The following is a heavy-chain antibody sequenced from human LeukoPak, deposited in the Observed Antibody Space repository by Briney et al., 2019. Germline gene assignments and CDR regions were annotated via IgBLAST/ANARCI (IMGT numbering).Heavy chain of an antibody. CDR1: GFTFTTYA. J-gene: IGHJ4*02. CDR3: AKHGDLDYYGSGNYFIC. CDR2: ITGSGGST. D-gene: IGHD3-10*01. V-gene: IGHV3-23*01. Sequence: GGSLRLSCGASGFTFTTYAMTWVRQAPGKGLEWVSSITGSGGSTYYGDSVKGRFTISRDNSKNTLYLQMNSLRAEDTAVYYCAKHGDLDYYGSGNYFICWGQGTLVTVSS.